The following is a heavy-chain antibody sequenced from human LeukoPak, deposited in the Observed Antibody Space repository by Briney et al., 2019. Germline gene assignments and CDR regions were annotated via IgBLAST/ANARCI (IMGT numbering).Heavy chain of an antibody. J-gene: IGHJ4*02. CDR2: IYPGDSDT. CDR3: ARLSGDGYNFFARRPYYFDY. CDR1: GYKFTNYW. D-gene: IGHD5-24*01. V-gene: IGHV5-51*01. Sequence: GESLKISCKGSGYKFTNYWIGWVRQMPGKGLEWMGIIYPGDSDTRYSPSFQGQVTISADKSISTAYLQWSSLKASDTAMYYCARLSGDGYNFFARRPYYFDYWGQGTLVTVSS.